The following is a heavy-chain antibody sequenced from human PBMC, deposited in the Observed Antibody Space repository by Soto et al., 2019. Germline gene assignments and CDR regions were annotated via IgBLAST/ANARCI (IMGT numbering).Heavy chain of an antibody. CDR1: GYTFTGYY. J-gene: IGHJ5*02. CDR2: IIPIFGTA. D-gene: IGHD4-17*01. Sequence: GASVKVSCKASGYTFTGYYMHWVRQAPGQGLEWMGGIIPIFGTANYAQKFQGRVTITADESTSTAYMELSSLRSEDTAVYYCARDDVDYNWFDPWGQGTLVTVSS. CDR3: ARDDVDYNWFDP. V-gene: IGHV1-69*13.